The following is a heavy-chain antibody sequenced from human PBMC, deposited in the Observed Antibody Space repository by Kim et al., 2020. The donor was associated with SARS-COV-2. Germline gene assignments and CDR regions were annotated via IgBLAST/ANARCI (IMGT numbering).Heavy chain of an antibody. CDR2: IYYSGST. CDR3: ARRGGYSYGYGLYFDL. J-gene: IGHJ2*01. D-gene: IGHD5-18*01. Sequence: SETLSLTCTVSGGSISSYYWSWIRQPPGKGLEWIGYIYYSGSTNYNPSLKSRVTISVDTSKNQFSLKLSSVTAADTAVYYCARRGGYSYGYGLYFDLWGRGTLVTVSS. CDR1: GGSISSYY. V-gene: IGHV4-59*08.